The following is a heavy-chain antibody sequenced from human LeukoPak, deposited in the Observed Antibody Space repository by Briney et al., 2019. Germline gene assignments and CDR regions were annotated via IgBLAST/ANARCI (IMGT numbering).Heavy chain of an antibody. CDR2: ISGNT. D-gene: IGHD1-7*01. J-gene: IGHJ6*02. CDR1: GASITSGSYY. CDR3: ARDYNWNYVAMDV. Sequence: SQTLPLTCTVSGASITSGSYYWSWIRQPARKGLEWIGRISGNTNYNPSLRSRVTISVDTSKNQFSLKLTSVTAADTAVYYCARDYNWNYVAMDVWGQGTTVTVSS. V-gene: IGHV4-61*02.